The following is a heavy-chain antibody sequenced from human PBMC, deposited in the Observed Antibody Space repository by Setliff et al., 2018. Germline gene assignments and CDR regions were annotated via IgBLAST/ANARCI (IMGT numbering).Heavy chain of an antibody. CDR2: VFSGDSDT. J-gene: IGHJ3*02. CDR1: GYRFTTYW. Sequence: GESLKISCKGSGYRFTTYWIGWVRQMPGKGLEWMGIVFSGDSDTRYSPSFQGQVTMSADKSTNTAYLQWSSLKASDTAMYYCARLGAPASHDAFDIWGQGTMVTVSS. CDR3: ARLGAPASHDAFDI. D-gene: IGHD6-25*01. V-gene: IGHV5-51*01.